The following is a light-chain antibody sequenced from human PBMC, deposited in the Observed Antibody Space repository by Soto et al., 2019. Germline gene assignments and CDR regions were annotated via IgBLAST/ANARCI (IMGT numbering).Light chain of an antibody. Sequence: QSALTQPASVSGSPGQSITISCTGTASDVGGYNYVSWYQQHPGKAPKLMIHAVSNRPSGISSRFSGSKSGNTASLTISGLQSEDEAHYFCCSYTSRTTYVFGTGTKVTVL. CDR1: ASDVGGYNY. CDR2: AVS. CDR3: CSYTSRTTYV. J-gene: IGLJ1*01. V-gene: IGLV2-14*01.